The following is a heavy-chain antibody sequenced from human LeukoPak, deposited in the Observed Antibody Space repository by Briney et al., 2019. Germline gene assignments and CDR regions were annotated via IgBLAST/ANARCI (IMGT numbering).Heavy chain of an antibody. CDR3: ARAGGFGESGDYFDY. J-gene: IGHJ4*02. D-gene: IGHD3-10*01. CDR2: INGGTGNT. V-gene: IGHV1-3*01. Sequence: ASVKVSCKASEYTFTSYAMHWVRQVPGQRLEWMGWINGGTGNTRYSQQFHDRVTITRETSANTAYMELTSLTSEDTAVYYCARAGGFGESGDYFDYWGQGALVTVSS. CDR1: EYTFTSYA.